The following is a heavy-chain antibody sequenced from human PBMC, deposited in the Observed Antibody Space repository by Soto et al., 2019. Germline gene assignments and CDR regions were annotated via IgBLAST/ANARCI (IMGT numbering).Heavy chain of an antibody. V-gene: IGHV4-30-4*01. Sequence: SETLSLTCTVSGGPISSGDYYWSWIRQPPGKGLEWIGYIYYSGSTYYNPSLKSRVTISVDTSKNQFSLKLSSVTAADTAVYYCARLEGLATISYYFDFWGQGSLVTVSS. J-gene: IGHJ4*02. CDR3: ARLEGLATISYYFDF. D-gene: IGHD3-9*01. CDR2: IYYSGST. CDR1: GGPISSGDYY.